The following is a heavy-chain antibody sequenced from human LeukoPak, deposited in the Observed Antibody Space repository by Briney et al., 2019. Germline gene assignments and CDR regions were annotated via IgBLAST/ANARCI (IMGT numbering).Heavy chain of an antibody. V-gene: IGHV4-4*07. J-gene: IGHJ6*02. CDR2: IYTSGST. D-gene: IGHD2-15*01. Sequence: SETLSLTCTVSGGSISSYYWSWIRQPAGKGLEWIGRIYTSGSTNYNPSLKSRVTMSVDTSKNQFSLKLSSVTAADTAVYYCARDREVAALYYYYYYGMDVWGQGTTVTVSS. CDR3: ARDREVAALYYYYYYGMDV. CDR1: GGSISSYY.